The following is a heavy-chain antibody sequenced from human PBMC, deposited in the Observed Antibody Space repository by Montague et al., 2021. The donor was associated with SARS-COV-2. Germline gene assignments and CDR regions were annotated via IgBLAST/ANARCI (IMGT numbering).Heavy chain of an antibody. J-gene: IGHJ3*02. D-gene: IGHD3-9*01. CDR1: GDSVSSKSVA. CDR2: TYYRSKRDS. Sequence: CAISGDSVSSKSVAWHWIRQSPSRGLEWLGRTYYRSKRDSDYAESVKRRLVITPDTSKNQVSLQLNSVIPENTAVYFCASSGITLTGLDAFDIWGQGTMVTVSS. CDR3: ASSGITLTGLDAFDI. V-gene: IGHV6-1*01.